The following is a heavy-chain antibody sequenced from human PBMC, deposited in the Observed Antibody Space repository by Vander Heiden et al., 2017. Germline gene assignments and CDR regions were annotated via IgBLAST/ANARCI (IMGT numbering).Heavy chain of an antibody. V-gene: IGHV3-13*01. CDR1: GFTFSSYD. CDR3: ARARPGYDILTGYPDY. D-gene: IGHD3-9*01. CDR2: IGTAGDT. Sequence: EVQLVESGGGLVQPGGSLRLSCAASGFTFSSYDMHWVRQATGKGLEWVSAIGTAGDTYYPGSVKGRFTISRENAKNSLDLQRNSLRAGDTAVYYCARARPGYDILTGYPDYWGQGTLVTVSS. J-gene: IGHJ4*02.